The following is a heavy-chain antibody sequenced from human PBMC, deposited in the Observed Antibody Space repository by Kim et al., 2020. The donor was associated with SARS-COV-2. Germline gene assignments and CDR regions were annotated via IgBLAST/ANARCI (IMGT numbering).Heavy chain of an antibody. D-gene: IGHD3-9*01. CDR2: ISSSSSTI. Sequence: GGSLRLSCAASGFTFSSYSMNWVRQAPGKGLEWVSYISSSSSTIYYADSVKGRFTISRDNAKNSLYLQMNSLRDEDTAVYYCAREDEILTGYGWFDPWGQGTLVTVSS. CDR1: GFTFSSYS. V-gene: IGHV3-48*02. J-gene: IGHJ5*02. CDR3: AREDEILTGYGWFDP.